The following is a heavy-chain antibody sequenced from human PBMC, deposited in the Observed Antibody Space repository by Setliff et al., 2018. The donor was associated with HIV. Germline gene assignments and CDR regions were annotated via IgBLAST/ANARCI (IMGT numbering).Heavy chain of an antibody. V-gene: IGHV3-30*04. CDR2: ISYDGSNK. CDR3: ARYGGGNPFYYYYMDV. Sequence: GGSLRLSCAASGFTFSSYAMHWVRQAPGKGLEWVAVISYDGSNKYYADSVKGRFTISRDNSKNTLYLQMNSLRAEDTALYYCARYGGGNPFYYYYMDVWGKGTTVTVSS. D-gene: IGHD2-15*01. J-gene: IGHJ6*03. CDR1: GFTFSSYA.